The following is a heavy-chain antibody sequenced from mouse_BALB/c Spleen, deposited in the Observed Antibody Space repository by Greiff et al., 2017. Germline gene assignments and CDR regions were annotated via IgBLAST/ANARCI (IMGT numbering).Heavy chain of an antibody. Sequence: EVKLMESGGGLVKPGGSLKLSCAASGFTFSSYTMSWVRQTPEKRLEWVATISSGGGNTYYPDTVKGRFTISRDNAKNTLYLQMSSLKSEDTAMYYCARHGIYYGYDRFAYWGHGTLVTVSA. D-gene: IGHD2-2*01. CDR3: ARHGIYYGYDRFAY. V-gene: IGHV5-9*04. J-gene: IGHJ3*01. CDR1: GFTFSSYT. CDR2: ISSGGGNT.